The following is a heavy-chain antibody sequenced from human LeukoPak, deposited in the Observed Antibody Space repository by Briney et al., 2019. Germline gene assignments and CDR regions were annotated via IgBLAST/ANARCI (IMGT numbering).Heavy chain of an antibody. V-gene: IGHV3-11*01. CDR2: ISSGGSTK. D-gene: IGHD3-10*01. CDR1: GFTFSDYY. CDR3: ARYYHGSGRVDYGMDV. Sequence: GGSLRLSCAASGFTFSDYYMNWVRQAPGKGLEWVSYISSGGSTKYYADSVKGRFTISRDNAKNSLYLQMNSLRDEDTAVYYCARYYHGSGRVDYGMDVWGQGTTVTVSS. J-gene: IGHJ6*02.